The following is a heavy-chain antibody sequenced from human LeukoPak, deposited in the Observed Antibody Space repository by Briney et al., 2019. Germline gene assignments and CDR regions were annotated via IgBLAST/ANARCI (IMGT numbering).Heavy chain of an antibody. CDR3: ARDSNRVPAAMPYY. V-gene: IGHV1-69*06. D-gene: IGHD2-2*01. CDR1: GGTFSSYA. J-gene: IGHJ4*02. Sequence: SVKVSCKASGGTFSSYAISCVRQAPGQGLEWMGGIIPIFGTANYAQKFQGRVTITADKSTSTAYMELSSLRSEDTAVYYCARDSNRVPAAMPYYWGQGTLVTVSS. CDR2: IIPIFGTA.